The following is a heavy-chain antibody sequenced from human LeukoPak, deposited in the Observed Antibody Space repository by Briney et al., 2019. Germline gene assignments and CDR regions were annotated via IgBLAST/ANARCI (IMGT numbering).Heavy chain of an antibody. CDR3: ARGHYGLDY. CDR1: GFTFSDHY. V-gene: IGHV3-11*04. D-gene: IGHD3-10*01. Sequence: GGSLRLSCVASGFTFSDHYMSWIRQAPGKGLEWVSYIHGSGNPIYYADSVKGRFTISRDNAKNSLYLQVNSLRAEDTAVYYCARGHYGLDYWGQGTRVTVSS. CDR2: IHGSGNPI. J-gene: IGHJ4*02.